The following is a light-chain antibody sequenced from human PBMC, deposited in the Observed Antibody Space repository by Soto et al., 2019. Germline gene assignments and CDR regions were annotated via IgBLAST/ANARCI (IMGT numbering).Light chain of an antibody. J-gene: IGKJ4*01. CDR2: DAS. CDR1: QSVNSN. CDR3: QQYHFWPPLT. Sequence: EIVMTQSPATLSVSPGERATLSCRASQSVNSNLAWYRQKPGQAPRLLISDASTRATGVPARFSGSGSGTEFTLTISSLQSEDSGLYSCQQYHFWPPLTFGGGTKVEIK. V-gene: IGKV3-15*01.